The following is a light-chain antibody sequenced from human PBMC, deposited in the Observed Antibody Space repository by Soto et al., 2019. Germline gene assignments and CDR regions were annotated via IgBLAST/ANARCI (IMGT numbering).Light chain of an antibody. Sequence: QLVLTQSPSASASLGASVKLTCTLSSGHSSYAIAWHQQQPEKGPRYLMKLNSDGSHSKGDGIPDRFSGSSSGAERYLTISSLQSEDEADYYCQTWQVFGGGTKVTVL. J-gene: IGLJ2*01. V-gene: IGLV4-69*01. CDR1: SGHSSYA. CDR2: LNSDGSH. CDR3: QTWQV.